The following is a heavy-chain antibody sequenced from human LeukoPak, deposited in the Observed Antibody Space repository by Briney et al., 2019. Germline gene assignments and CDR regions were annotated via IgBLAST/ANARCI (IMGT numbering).Heavy chain of an antibody. Sequence: GGSLRLSCAASGFTFSSYAMSWVRQAPGKGLEWVAVISYDGSNKYYADSVKGRFTISRDNSKNTLYLQMNSLRAEDTAVYYCAKGKAPRFDPWGQGTLVTVSS. CDR3: AKGKAPRFDP. J-gene: IGHJ5*02. CDR2: ISYDGSNK. V-gene: IGHV3-30*18. CDR1: GFTFSSYA.